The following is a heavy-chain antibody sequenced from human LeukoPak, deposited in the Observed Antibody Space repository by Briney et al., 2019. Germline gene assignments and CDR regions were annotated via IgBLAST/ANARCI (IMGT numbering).Heavy chain of an antibody. CDR3: SIGVPFDP. Sequence: SETLSLTCAVSGYSISSGYYWGWIPPPPGNGLEWIGSIYHSGSTYYNPSLKSRVTISVDTSKNQFSLKLSSVTAADTAVYYCSIGVPFDPWGQGTLVTVSS. V-gene: IGHV4-38-2*01. CDR1: GYSISSGYY. J-gene: IGHJ5*02. CDR2: IYHSGST. D-gene: IGHD2-8*01.